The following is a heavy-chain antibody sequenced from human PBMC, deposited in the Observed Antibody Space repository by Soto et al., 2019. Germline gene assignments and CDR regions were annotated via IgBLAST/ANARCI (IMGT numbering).Heavy chain of an antibody. CDR2: ISSSSSTI. CDR1: GFTFSSYS. CDR3: AREPDLQYYYDSSGYYSVLDY. Sequence: GGSLRLSCAASGFTFSSYSMNWVRQAPGKGPEWVSYISSSSSTIYYADSVKGRFTISRDNAKNSLYLQMNSLRDEDTAVYYCAREPDLQYYYDSSGYYSVLDYWGQGTLVTVSS. J-gene: IGHJ4*02. D-gene: IGHD3-22*01. V-gene: IGHV3-48*02.